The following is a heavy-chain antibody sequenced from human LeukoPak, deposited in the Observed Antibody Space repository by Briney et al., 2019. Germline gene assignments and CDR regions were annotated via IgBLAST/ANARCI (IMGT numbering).Heavy chain of an antibody. J-gene: IGHJ5*02. Sequence: GGALRLSCAASGFSLDDYAMHWVRQAPRKGLEWVSLISGDGGRTYYEDSSKGRFTISIDNSKNSLYLQMNSLRTEDTALYYCAKEAKNWNYNWFDPWGQGTLVTVSS. CDR2: ISGDGGRT. D-gene: IGHD1-7*01. CDR3: AKEAKNWNYNWFDP. V-gene: IGHV3-43*02. CDR1: GFSLDDYA.